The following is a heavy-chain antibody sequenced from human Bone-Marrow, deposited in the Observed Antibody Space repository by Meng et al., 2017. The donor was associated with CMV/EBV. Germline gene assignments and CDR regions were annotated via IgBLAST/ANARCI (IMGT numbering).Heavy chain of an antibody. V-gene: IGHV1-24*01. CDR3: ARAGSSGWDYYYYYGMDV. D-gene: IGHD6-19*01. CDR2: FDPEDGET. Sequence: ASVKVSCKVSGYTLTELSMHWVRQAPGKGLEWMGGFDPEDGETIYAQKFRGRVTMTRNTSISTAYMELSSLRSEDTAVYYCARAGSSGWDYYYYYGMDVWGQGTTVTVSS. J-gene: IGHJ6*02. CDR1: GYTLTELS.